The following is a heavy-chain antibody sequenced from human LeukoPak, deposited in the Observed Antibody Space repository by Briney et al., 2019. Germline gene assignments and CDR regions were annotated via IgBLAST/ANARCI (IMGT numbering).Heavy chain of an antibody. J-gene: IGHJ3*02. Sequence: ASVRVSCKASGYPFSDYGIIWVRQAPGQGLEWMAYVSPYNGKTEYAQKIQGRVTVATDTSTSTAYMELRNLRSDDTALHYCAREVWCSGDTCYRYAFDIWGQGTMVTVSS. CDR1: GYPFSDYG. CDR2: VSPYNGKT. CDR3: AREVWCSGDTCYRYAFDI. V-gene: IGHV1-18*01. D-gene: IGHD2-15*01.